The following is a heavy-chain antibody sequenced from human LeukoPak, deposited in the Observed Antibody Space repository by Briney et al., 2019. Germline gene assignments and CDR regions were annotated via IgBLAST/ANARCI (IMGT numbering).Heavy chain of an antibody. Sequence: SETLSLTCTVSGGSISSYYCNWIRQPPGKGLEWIGYIYYIGSTNYNPSLKSRVTISVETSKNQFSLKLNSVTAADTAAYYCATGAGGWFDPWGQGTLVTVSS. CDR2: IYYIGST. V-gene: IGHV4-59*01. CDR1: GGSISSYY. CDR3: ATGAGGWFDP. J-gene: IGHJ5*02.